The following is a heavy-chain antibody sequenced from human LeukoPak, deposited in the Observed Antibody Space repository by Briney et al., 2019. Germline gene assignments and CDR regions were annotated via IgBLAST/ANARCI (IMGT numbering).Heavy chain of an antibody. CDR3: ARVTAAAWFDY. J-gene: IGHJ4*02. D-gene: IGHD6-13*01. CDR2: INHSGST. CDR1: GGSFSGYY. Sequence: SETLSLTCTVYGGSFSGYYWSWIRQPPGKGLEWIGEINHSGSTNYNPSLKSRVTISVDTSKNQFSLKLSSVTAADTAVYYCARVTAAAWFDYWGQGTLVTVSS. V-gene: IGHV4-34*01.